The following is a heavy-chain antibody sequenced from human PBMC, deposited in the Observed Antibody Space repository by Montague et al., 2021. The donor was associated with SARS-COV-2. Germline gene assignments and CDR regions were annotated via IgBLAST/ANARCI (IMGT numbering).Heavy chain of an antibody. CDR2: VLYTGTP. V-gene: IGHV4-39*07. J-gene: IGHJ4*02. Sequence: SETLCLTCTVSGGSIANSHKYWGWVRQPPGEGLEWIGSVLYTGTPYDHPSLTARVTISLDTSKNQFSLKMYSVTAADTATYFCVAGGDSAKAGAYWGQGTLVTVSS. CDR3: VAGGDSAKAGAY. D-gene: IGHD3-16*01. CDR1: GGSIANSHKY.